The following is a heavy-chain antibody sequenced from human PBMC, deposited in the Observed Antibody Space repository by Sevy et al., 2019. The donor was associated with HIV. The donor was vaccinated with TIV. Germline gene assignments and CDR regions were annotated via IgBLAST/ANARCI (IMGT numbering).Heavy chain of an antibody. CDR2: IFHTGST. Sequence: SETLSLTCTVSGGSISAKNYFWGWNRQPPGKGLEWIGSIFHTGSTYHSPSLQSRVGISVDTSKKLFSVKLSSVTAADTAVYFCARHAFKHGYRPSYFDSWSHGTLVTVSS. V-gene: IGHV4-39*01. D-gene: IGHD5-18*01. CDR3: ARHAFKHGYRPSYFDS. J-gene: IGHJ4*01. CDR1: GGSISAKNYF.